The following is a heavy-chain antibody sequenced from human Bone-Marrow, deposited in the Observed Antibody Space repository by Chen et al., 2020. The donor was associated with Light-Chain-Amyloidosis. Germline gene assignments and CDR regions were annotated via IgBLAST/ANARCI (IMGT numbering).Heavy chain of an antibody. CDR3: ARGRQTFGV. V-gene: IGHV4-59*01. J-gene: IGHJ6*04. CDR1: VGSISSYY. D-gene: IGHD3-10*01. Sequence: QVQLQESGQGLVKPPEPWSLTGTAPVGSISSYYWSWIRQPPGKGLEWIGYIYYSGSTNYNPSLKSRVTISVDTSKNQFSLKLSSVTAADTAVYYCARGRQTFGVWGKGTTVTVSS. CDR2: IYYSGST.